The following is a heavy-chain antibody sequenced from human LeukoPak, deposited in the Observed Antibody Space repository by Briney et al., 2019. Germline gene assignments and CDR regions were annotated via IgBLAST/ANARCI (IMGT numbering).Heavy chain of an antibody. CDR3: VRSFLGY. Sequence: GGSLRLSCAASGLTLTNTWMTWVRQAPGKGLEWVGRIKSKNDGETTDYTAPVKGRFTISRDDSKNTLYLQMNSLKTEDTAVYYCVRSFLGYWGRGTLVTVSS. CDR1: GLTLTNTW. D-gene: IGHD3-10*01. CDR2: IKSKNDGETT. J-gene: IGHJ4*02. V-gene: IGHV3-15*01.